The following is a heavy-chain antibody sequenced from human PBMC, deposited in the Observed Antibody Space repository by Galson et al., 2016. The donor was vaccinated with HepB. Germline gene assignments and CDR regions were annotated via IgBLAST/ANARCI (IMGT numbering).Heavy chain of an antibody. J-gene: IGHJ6*02. Sequence: LVKPTQTLTLTCTFSGLSLTTSGVGVGWIRQPPGKTLEWLTLIFWDDDKRYNPSLKSRLPIAKDSSENQVVLRMTNVDPVDTATYYCAHFYYGLDVWGQGTTVTVSS. CDR1: GLSLTTSGVG. CDR3: AHFYYGLDV. CDR2: IFWDDDK. V-gene: IGHV2-5*02.